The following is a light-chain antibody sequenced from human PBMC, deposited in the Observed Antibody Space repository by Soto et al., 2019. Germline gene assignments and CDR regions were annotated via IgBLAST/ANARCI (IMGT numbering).Light chain of an antibody. CDR3: CSYAGTYTV. Sequence: QSVLTQPRSVSGSPGQSVTISCTGTSSDVGGYNYVSWYQQHPGKAPKLMIYNVSQRASGVPDRFSGSKSGNTASLTISGLQAEAEDDYYCCSYAGTYTVFGEGTKLTVL. CDR1: SSDVGGYNY. J-gene: IGLJ2*01. V-gene: IGLV2-11*01. CDR2: NVS.